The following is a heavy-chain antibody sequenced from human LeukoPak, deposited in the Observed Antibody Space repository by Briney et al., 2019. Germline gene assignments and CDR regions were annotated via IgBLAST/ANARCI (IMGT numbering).Heavy chain of an antibody. J-gene: IGHJ6*03. D-gene: IGHD3-3*01. CDR1: GFTFDDYA. V-gene: IGHV3-9*01. Sequence: GGSLRLSCAASGFTFDDYAMHWVRQAPGKGLEWVSGISWNSGSIGYADSVKGRFTISRDNAKNSLYLQMNSLRAEDTALYYCAKVGYDFWSGYYSYYYYYMDVWGKGTTVTVSS. CDR3: AKVGYDFWSGYYSYYYYYMDV. CDR2: ISWNSGSI.